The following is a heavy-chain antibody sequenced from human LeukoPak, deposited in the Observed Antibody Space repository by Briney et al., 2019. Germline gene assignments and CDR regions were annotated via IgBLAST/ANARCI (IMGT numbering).Heavy chain of an antibody. Sequence: GGSLRLSCAAPGFTFSSYGMHWVRQAPGKGLEWVAVISYDGSNKYYADSVKGRFTISRDNSKNTLYLQMNSLRAEDTAVYYCAKTYLHYYGSGSYYNHFDYWGQGTLVTVSS. J-gene: IGHJ4*02. D-gene: IGHD3-10*01. CDR1: GFTFSSYG. CDR3: AKTYLHYYGSGSYYNHFDY. CDR2: ISYDGSNK. V-gene: IGHV3-30*18.